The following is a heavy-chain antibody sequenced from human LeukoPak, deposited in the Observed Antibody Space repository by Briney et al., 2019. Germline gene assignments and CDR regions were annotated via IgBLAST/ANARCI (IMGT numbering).Heavy chain of an antibody. D-gene: IGHD3-10*01. CDR1: GGTFSSYA. Sequence: GASVKVSCKASGGTFSSYAISWVRQAPGQGLEGMGGIIPIFGTANYAQKFQGRVTITADESTSTAYMELSSLRSEDTAVYYCARDPGFGEFPTSTYNWFDPWGQGTLVTASS. CDR3: ARDPGFGEFPTSTYNWFDP. V-gene: IGHV1-69*13. J-gene: IGHJ5*02. CDR2: IIPIFGTA.